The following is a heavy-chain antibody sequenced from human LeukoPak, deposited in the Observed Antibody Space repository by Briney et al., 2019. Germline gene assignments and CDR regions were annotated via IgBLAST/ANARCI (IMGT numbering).Heavy chain of an antibody. CDR3: ALGDTAMAPFDY. V-gene: IGHV1-2*02. Sequence: GASVKVSCKASGYTFTGYYMHWVRQAPGQGLEWMGWINPNSGGTNYAEKFQGRVTMTRDTSISTAHMELSRLRSDDTAVYYCALGDTAMAPFDYWGQGTLVTVSS. CDR1: GYTFTGYY. J-gene: IGHJ4*02. CDR2: INPNSGGT. D-gene: IGHD5-18*01.